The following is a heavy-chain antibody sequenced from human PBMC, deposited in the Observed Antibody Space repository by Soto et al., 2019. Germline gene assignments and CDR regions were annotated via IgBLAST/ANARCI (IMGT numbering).Heavy chain of an antibody. Sequence: PGGSLRLSCEVSGVSFSDYSMNWVRQAPGKGLEWVSLITGNSEYKYYAGSVKGRFTVSRDNAKNSLYLQMNSLTVEDTAVCYCARSGELLQTFDSWGQGTLVTVSS. V-gene: IGHV3-21*06. J-gene: IGHJ4*02. CDR2: ITGNSEYK. D-gene: IGHD1-26*01. CDR1: GVSFSDYS. CDR3: ARSGELLQTFDS.